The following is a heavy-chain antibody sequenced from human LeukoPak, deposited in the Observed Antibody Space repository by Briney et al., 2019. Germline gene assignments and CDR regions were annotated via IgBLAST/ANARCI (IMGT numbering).Heavy chain of an antibody. D-gene: IGHD3-3*01. CDR3: ARAQRNLGYDFWSGYYY. CDR2: IIPILGIA. Sequence: SVKVSCKASGGTFSSYTISWVRQAPGQGLEWMGRIIPILGIANYAQKFQGRVTITADKSTSTVYMELSSLRSEDTAVYYCARAQRNLGYDFWSGYYYWGQGTLVTVSS. V-gene: IGHV1-69*02. CDR1: GGTFSSYT. J-gene: IGHJ4*02.